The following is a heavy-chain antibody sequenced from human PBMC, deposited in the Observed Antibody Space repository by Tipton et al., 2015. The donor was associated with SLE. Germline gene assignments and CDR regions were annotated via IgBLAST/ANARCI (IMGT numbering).Heavy chain of an antibody. Sequence: TLSLTCTVSGGPLNHGGYYWNYIRQHPGEGLEWIGHITYSGHTLYNPSLQSRVTISVDTSKNQFSLKLTSVTAADTAVYFCARLSGSEPAVWGQGTTVTVSS. CDR2: ITYSGHT. J-gene: IGHJ6*02. D-gene: IGHD1-26*01. CDR3: ARLSGSEPAV. CDR1: GGPLNHGGYY. V-gene: IGHV4-31*03.